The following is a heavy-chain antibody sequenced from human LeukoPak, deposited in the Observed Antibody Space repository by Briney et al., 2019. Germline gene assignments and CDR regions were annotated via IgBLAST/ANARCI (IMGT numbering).Heavy chain of an antibody. J-gene: IGHJ4*02. V-gene: IGHV1-24*01. Sequence: ASVKVSCKVSGYTLTEFSMHWVRQAPGKGLEWMGGFDPEDGETIYAQKLQGRVTMTEDTSTDTAYMELSSLRSEDTAVYYCATALLWFGYFDYWGQGTLVTVSS. CDR1: GYTLTEFS. D-gene: IGHD3-10*01. CDR2: FDPEDGET. CDR3: ATALLWFGYFDY.